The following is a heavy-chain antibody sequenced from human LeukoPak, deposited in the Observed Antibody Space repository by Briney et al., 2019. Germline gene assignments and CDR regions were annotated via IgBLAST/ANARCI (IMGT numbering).Heavy chain of an antibody. J-gene: IGHJ4*02. CDR1: GYTFTGYY. D-gene: IGHD4/OR15-4a*01. CDR3: ARGVAETILDY. CDR2: INPNSGGT. Sequence: EASVKVSCKASGYTFTGYYMHWVRQAPGQGLEWMGWINPNSGGTNYAQKFQGRVTMTRDTSISTAYMELSSLRSEDTAVYYCARGVAETILDYWGQGTLVTVSS. V-gene: IGHV1-2*02.